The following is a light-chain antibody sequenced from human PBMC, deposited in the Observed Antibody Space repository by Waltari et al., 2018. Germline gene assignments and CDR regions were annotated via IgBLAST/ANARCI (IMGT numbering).Light chain of an antibody. Sequence: LAVTQSPSASASLGSSLKRTCTPSSEHSTSACAWPQHQPEKGPRFLRKIDGGGGHTKGDGIPDRFSGCSSGAERYLTISSLQYEDEAAYYCQTWDPDTVVFGGGTKLTV. CDR1: SEHSTSA. V-gene: IGLV4-69*01. CDR2: IDGGGGH. J-gene: IGLJ2*01. CDR3: QTWDPDTVV.